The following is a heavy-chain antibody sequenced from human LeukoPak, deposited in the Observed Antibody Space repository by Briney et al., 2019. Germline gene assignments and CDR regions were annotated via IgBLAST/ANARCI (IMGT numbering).Heavy chain of an antibody. D-gene: IGHD2-2*01. CDR3: AKEAPYCSSTSCYLPGY. J-gene: IGHJ4*02. Sequence: GGSLRLSCTASGFTVSSNYMSWVRQAPGKGLEWVSVIYSGGSTYYADSVKGRFTISRDNSKNTLYLQMNSLRAEDTAVYYCAKEAPYCSSTSCYLPGYWGQGTLVTVSS. V-gene: IGHV3-53*01. CDR2: IYSGGST. CDR1: GFTVSSNY.